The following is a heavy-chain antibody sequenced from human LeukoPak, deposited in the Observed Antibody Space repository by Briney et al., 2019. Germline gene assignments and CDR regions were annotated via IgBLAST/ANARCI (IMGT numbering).Heavy chain of an antibody. D-gene: IGHD6-19*01. CDR1: GFTFSSYS. CDR2: ISSSSSTI. V-gene: IGHV3-48*01. CDR3: ARGGGYSSANYYFDY. J-gene: IGHJ4*02. Sequence: GGSLRLSCAASGFTFSSYSMNWVRQAPGKGLEWVSYISSSSSTIYYADSVKGRFTISRDNSKNTLYLQMNSLRAEDTAVYYCARGGGYSSANYYFDYWGQGPLVTVSS.